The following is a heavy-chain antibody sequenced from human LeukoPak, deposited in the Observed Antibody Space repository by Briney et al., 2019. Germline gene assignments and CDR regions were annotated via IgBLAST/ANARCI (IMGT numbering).Heavy chain of an antibody. J-gene: IGHJ5*02. Sequence: ASVKVSCKASGYTFISYYMHWVRQAPGQGLEWMGIINPSSGSTSFAQRFQGRVTMTKDMSTSTVYMALSSLRSEDTAVYYCARTVGSTARWFDPWGQGTLVTVSS. CDR3: ARTVGSTARWFDP. CDR1: GYTFISYY. D-gene: IGHD1-26*01. CDR2: INPSSGST. V-gene: IGHV1-46*01.